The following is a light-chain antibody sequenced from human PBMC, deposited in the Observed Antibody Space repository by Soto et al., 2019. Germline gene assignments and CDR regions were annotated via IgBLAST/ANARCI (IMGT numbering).Light chain of an antibody. CDR3: QQYGSSPWT. Sequence: EIVLTQSPGTLSLSPGEGATLSCRASQSVSSYYLARYQQKPGQAPRLLIYGASSRATGIPDRFSGSGSGTDFTLTISRLEPEDFAVYYCQQYGSSPWTFGQGTKVEIK. CDR2: GAS. J-gene: IGKJ1*01. V-gene: IGKV3-20*01. CDR1: QSVSSYY.